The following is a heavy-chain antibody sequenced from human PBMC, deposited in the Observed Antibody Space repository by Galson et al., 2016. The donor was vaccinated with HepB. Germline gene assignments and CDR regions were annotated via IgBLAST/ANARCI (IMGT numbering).Heavy chain of an antibody. V-gene: IGHV3-7*03. Sequence: SLRLSCAASGFSLRNHWMSWVRQAPGKGLEWVANINQDGSVEKYVDSVKGRFTIFKDNAKNSLYLQLNSLSAEDTAMFYCARIAADGSTVDYWGQGTTVTVYS. CDR3: ARIAADGSTVDY. D-gene: IGHD6-13*01. CDR1: GFSLRNHW. CDR2: INQDGSVE. J-gene: IGHJ4*03.